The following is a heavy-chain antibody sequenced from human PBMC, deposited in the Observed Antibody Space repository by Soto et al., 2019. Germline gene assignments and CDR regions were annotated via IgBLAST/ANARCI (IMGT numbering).Heavy chain of an antibody. J-gene: IGHJ5*02. V-gene: IGHV1-69*13. CDR2: IIPIFCTA. D-gene: IGHD2-2*01. CDR1: GGTFSSYA. CDR3: ARGKYCSSTSCPYPFSLENWFDP. Sequence: GASVKVSCKASGGTFSSYAISWVRQAPGQGLEWMGGIIPIFCTANYAQKFQGRVTITADESTSTAYMELSSLRSEDTAVYYCARGKYCSSTSCPYPFSLENWFDPWGQGTLVTVSS.